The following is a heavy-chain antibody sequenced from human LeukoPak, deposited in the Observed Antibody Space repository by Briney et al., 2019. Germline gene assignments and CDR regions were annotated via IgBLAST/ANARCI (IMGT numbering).Heavy chain of an antibody. CDR1: GYTFTIYG. CDR3: ARRDDRLEQQLVGDY. V-gene: IGHV1-18*01. D-gene: IGHD6-13*01. J-gene: IGHJ4*02. CDR2: ISAYNGNT. Sequence: GASVKVSCTASGYTFTIYGISWVRQAPGQGLEGMGWISAYNGNTNYAQKLQGRVTMTTDTSTSTAYMELRSLRSDDTAVYYCARRDDRLEQQLVGDYWGQGTLVTVSS.